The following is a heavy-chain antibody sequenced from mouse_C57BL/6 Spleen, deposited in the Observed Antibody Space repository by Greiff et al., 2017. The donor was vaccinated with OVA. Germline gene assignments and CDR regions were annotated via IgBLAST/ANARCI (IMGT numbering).Heavy chain of an antibody. Sequence: QVQLQQPGAELVMPGASVKLSCQASGYTFTSYWMHWVKQRPGQGLEWIGEIDPSDSYTNYNQKFKGKSTLTVGKSSSTAYMQLSSRTSEDSAGYDCARVVIYYGPDYYAMDYWGQGTSVTVSS. D-gene: IGHD2-1*01. CDR1: GYTFTSYW. CDR3: ARVVIYYGPDYYAMDY. V-gene: IGHV1-69*01. J-gene: IGHJ4*01. CDR2: IDPSDSYT.